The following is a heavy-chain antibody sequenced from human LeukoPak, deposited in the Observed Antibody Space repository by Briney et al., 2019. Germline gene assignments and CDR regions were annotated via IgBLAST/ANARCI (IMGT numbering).Heavy chain of an antibody. CDR3: AKDSLWYDSSTYYYFDY. D-gene: IGHD3-22*01. V-gene: IGHV3-23*01. J-gene: IGHJ4*02. CDR1: GFTFNNYA. Sequence: AGGSLRLSCAGSGFTFNNYAMSWVRQAPGKGLEWVSAISGGGGTTYYADSVKGRFTISRDNSKDTLYLQMSGLRAEDTAVYFCAKDSLWYDSSTYYYFDYWGQGTLVTVSS. CDR2: ISGGGGTT.